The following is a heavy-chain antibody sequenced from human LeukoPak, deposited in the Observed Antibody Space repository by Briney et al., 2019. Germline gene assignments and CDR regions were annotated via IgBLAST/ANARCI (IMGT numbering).Heavy chain of an antibody. CDR1: GGSISSYY. J-gene: IGHJ3*02. CDR3: ARDQISSSSWYGAFDI. CDR2: IYTSGST. V-gene: IGHV4-4*07. D-gene: IGHD6-13*01. Sequence: SETLSLTCTVSGGSISSYYWSWIRQPAGKVLEWIGRIYTSGSTNYNPSLKSRVTMSVDTSKNQFSLKLSSVTAADTAVYYCARDQISSSSWYGAFDIWGQGTMVTVSS.